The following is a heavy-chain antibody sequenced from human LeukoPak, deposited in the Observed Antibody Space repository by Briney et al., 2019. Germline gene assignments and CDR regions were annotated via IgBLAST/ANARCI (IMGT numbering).Heavy chain of an antibody. D-gene: IGHD1-26*01. Sequence: AGGSLRLSCAASGFTFSSYGMHWVRQAPGKGLEWVAVISYDGSNKYYADSVKGRFTISRDNSKNTLYLQMNSLRAEDTAVYYCAKDWSSACEYWGQGTLVTVSS. CDR1: GFTFSSYG. V-gene: IGHV3-30*18. J-gene: IGHJ4*02. CDR2: ISYDGSNK. CDR3: AKDWSSACEY.